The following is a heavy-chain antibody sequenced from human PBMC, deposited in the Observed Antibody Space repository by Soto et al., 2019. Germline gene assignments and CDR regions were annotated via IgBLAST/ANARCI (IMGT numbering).Heavy chain of an antibody. D-gene: IGHD2-15*01. CDR2: IIPILTTA. J-gene: IGHJ4*02. Sequence: QVQVVQSGAEVKQPGSSVKVSCKVSGDSFRSYAISWVRQAPGQGLEWMGGIIPILTTAKNAQKFQDRVTITADESTRPAYMEMYSLTSGATAFYSCARKPGGGNYCTLDFWGQETLSPSPQ. CDR1: GDSFRSYA. CDR3: ARKPGGGNYCTLDF. V-gene: IGHV1-69*01.